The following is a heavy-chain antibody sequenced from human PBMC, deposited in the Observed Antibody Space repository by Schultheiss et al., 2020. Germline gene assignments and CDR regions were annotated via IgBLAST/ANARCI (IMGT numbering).Heavy chain of an antibody. Sequence: SETLSLTCTVSGGSISSGSYYWSWIRQPPGKGLEWIGYIYYSGSTNYNPSLKSRVTMSVDTSKNQFSLKLSSVTAADTAVYYCARGGLRFLEWLLLNDAFDIWGQGTMVTVSS. CDR3: ARGGLRFLEWLLLNDAFDI. J-gene: IGHJ3*02. CDR2: IYYSGST. V-gene: IGHV4-61*01. D-gene: IGHD3-3*01. CDR1: GGSISSGSYY.